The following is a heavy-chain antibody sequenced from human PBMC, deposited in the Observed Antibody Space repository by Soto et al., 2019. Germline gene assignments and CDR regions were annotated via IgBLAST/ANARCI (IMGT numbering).Heavy chain of an antibody. CDR2: ISYDGNNK. CDR3: ATGSSTRRTYYYYYGMDV. Sequence: QVQLVESGGGVVQPGRSLRLSCAASGFTFSSYAMHWVRQAPGKGLEWVAVISYDGNNKYYADSVKGRFTISRDNSKNTLYQQMNSLRAEDTAVYYCATGSSTRRTYYYYYGMDVWGQGTTVTVSS. J-gene: IGHJ6*02. D-gene: IGHD2-2*01. V-gene: IGHV3-30-3*01. CDR1: GFTFSSYA.